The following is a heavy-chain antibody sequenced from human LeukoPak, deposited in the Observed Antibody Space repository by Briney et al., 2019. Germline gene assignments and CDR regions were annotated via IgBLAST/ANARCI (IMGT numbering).Heavy chain of an antibody. CDR3: AKGWGAVAGTFYFDY. Sequence: GGTLRLSCAASGFTFSSYGMSWVRQAPGKGLEWVSAISGRGGSTYYADSVKGRFTISRDNSKNTLYLQMNSLRAEDTAIYYCAKGWGAVAGTFYFDYWGQGTLVTVSS. J-gene: IGHJ4*02. D-gene: IGHD6-19*01. V-gene: IGHV3-23*01. CDR2: ISGRGGST. CDR1: GFTFSSYG.